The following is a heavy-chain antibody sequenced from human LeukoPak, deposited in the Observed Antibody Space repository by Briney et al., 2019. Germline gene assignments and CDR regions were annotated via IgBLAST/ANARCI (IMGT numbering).Heavy chain of an antibody. CDR2: IIPIFGTA. CDR3: ARGSGGLGEMATIRVEYYYYYMDV. V-gene: IGHV1-69*05. CDR1: GGTFSSYA. J-gene: IGHJ6*03. D-gene: IGHD5-24*01. Sequence: SVKVSCKASGGTFSSYAISWVRQAPGQGLEWMGGIIPIFGTANYAQKFQGRVTITTDESTSTAYMELSSLRSEDTAVYYCARGSGGLGEMATIRVEYYYYYMDVWGKGTTVTVSS.